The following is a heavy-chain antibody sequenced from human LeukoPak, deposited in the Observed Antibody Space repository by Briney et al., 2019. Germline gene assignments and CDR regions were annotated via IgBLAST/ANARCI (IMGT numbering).Heavy chain of an antibody. CDR3: ARDRPVYGSEIDY. CDR2: ISSSSSYI. J-gene: IGHJ4*02. Sequence: GGSLRLSCAASEFTSELTFSSYVMSWVRQAPGKGLEWVSSISSSSSYIYYADSVKGRFTISRDNAKNSLYLQMNSLRAEDTAVYYCARDRPVYGSEIDYWGQGTLVTVSS. CDR1: EFTSELTFSSYV. D-gene: IGHD3-10*01. V-gene: IGHV3-21*01.